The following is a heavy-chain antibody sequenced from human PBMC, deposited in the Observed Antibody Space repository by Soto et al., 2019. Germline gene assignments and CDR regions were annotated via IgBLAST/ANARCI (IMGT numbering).Heavy chain of an antibody. CDR1: AFSFSNYN. J-gene: IGHJ4*02. CDR3: AGESAIMSIRPV. Sequence: GGSLRLSCAASAFSFSNYNMNWARQAPGKGLELVSIIYSSGSPIYYADLVKGRFTISRYNARQSLYLQLSSLRVEVTVVYYCAGESAIMSIRPVWGLGILVTVSS. CDR2: IYSSGSPI. D-gene: IGHD6-6*01. V-gene: IGHV3-48*01.